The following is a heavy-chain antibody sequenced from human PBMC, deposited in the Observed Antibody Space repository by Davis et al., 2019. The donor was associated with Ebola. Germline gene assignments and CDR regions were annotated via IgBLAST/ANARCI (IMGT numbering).Heavy chain of an antibody. CDR3: AKGPTSDAFVY. Sequence: SETLSLTCTVSGASISSRSYYWGWIRQPPGKGLEWVGSFSYGDNTHYYNPSLRSRVTISVDTSRNQFSLKLSSATAADTAVYYCAKGPTSDAFVYWGRGTLVTVSS. D-gene: IGHD4-11*01. V-gene: IGHV4-39*01. CDR2: FSYGDNTH. J-gene: IGHJ4*02. CDR1: GASISSRSYY.